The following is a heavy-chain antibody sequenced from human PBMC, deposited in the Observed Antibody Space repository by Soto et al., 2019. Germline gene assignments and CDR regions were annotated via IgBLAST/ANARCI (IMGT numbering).Heavy chain of an antibody. D-gene: IGHD3-22*01. V-gene: IGHV3-23*01. Sequence: GGSLRLSCAASGFTFSSYAMSWVRQAPGKGLEWVSAISGSGGSTYYADSVKGRFTISRDNSKNTLYLQMNSLRAEDTAVYYCANLTNKYYDRSGYYPHFFYYGMDVWGQGTTVTVSS. CDR2: ISGSGGST. CDR3: ANLTNKYYDRSGYYPHFFYYGMDV. J-gene: IGHJ6*02. CDR1: GFTFSSYA.